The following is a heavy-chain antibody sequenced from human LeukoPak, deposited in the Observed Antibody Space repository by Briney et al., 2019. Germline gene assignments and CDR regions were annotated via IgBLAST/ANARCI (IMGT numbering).Heavy chain of an antibody. Sequence: GGSLRLSCGVSGFTFRSYAMSWVRQAPGKGLEWVSGISDSGGSTYYADSVKGRFTISRDNSKNTQFLQMNSLRAEDTAVYYCARDGHYCSSINCYFDYWGQGTLITVSS. CDR2: ISDSGGST. CDR3: ARDGHYCSSINCYFDY. D-gene: IGHD2-2*01. J-gene: IGHJ4*02. CDR1: GFTFRSYA. V-gene: IGHV3-23*01.